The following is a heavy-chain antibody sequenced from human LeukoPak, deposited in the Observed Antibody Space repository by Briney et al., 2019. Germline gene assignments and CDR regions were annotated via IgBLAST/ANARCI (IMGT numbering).Heavy chain of an antibody. CDR2: ISSSSSYT. J-gene: IGHJ4*02. V-gene: IGHV3-11*03. CDR1: GFTFSDYY. D-gene: IGHD2-15*01. CDR3: AKSVGGPLLFFDY. Sequence: GGSLRLSCAASGFTFSDYYMSWIRQAPGKGLEWVSYISSSSSYTNYADSVKGRFTISRDNAKNSLYLQMNSLRAEDTAVYYCAKSVGGPLLFFDYRGQGTLVTVSS.